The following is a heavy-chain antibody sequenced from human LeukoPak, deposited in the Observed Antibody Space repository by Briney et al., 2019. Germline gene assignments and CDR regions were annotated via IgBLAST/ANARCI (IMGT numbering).Heavy chain of an antibody. CDR3: VRNRDGSSDH. CDR1: GYSFTSYW. CDR2: IFPGDSDT. V-gene: IGHV5-51*01. J-gene: IGHJ4*02. D-gene: IGHD5-24*01. Sequence: GESLKISCKGSGYSFTSYWIGWVRQMPGKGLEWMGIIFPGDSDTRYSPSFQGQVTISVDKSISIAYLQWSSLKASDTAMYNCVRNRDGSSDHWGQGTLVTVSS.